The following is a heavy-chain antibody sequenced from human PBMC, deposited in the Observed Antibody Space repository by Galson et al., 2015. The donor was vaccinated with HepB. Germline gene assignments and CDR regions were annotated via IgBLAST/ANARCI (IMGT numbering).Heavy chain of an antibody. Sequence: SLRLSCAASGFTFSNYAMNWVRQAPGKGLEWVSGIRGDGDTYSANYVKSLFTISRDNTKSTLYLQINPLRVEDTAVYYCTKGLTRTYIPTACDYWGQGTLVTVSS. J-gene: IGHJ4*02. D-gene: IGHD2-2*01. CDR2: IRGDGDT. CDR1: GFTFSNYA. CDR3: TKGLTRTYIPTACDY. V-gene: IGHV3-23*01.